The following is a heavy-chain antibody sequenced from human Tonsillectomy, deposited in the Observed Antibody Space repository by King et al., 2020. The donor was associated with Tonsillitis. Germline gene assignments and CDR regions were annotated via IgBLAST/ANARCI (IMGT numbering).Heavy chain of an antibody. J-gene: IGHJ1*01. CDR3: AKDRAAAGTADYFQH. Sequence: VRLVESGGGLVQPGGSLRLSCAASGFTFSSHAMSWVRQVPGKGLEWVSSISGSGGSTYYAGSVKGRFTISRDNSKNTVYLQMNSLRVEDAAVYYCAKDRAAAGTADYFQHWGQGTLVTVSS. V-gene: IGHV3-23*04. CDR1: GFTFSSHA. CDR2: ISGSGGST. D-gene: IGHD6-13*01.